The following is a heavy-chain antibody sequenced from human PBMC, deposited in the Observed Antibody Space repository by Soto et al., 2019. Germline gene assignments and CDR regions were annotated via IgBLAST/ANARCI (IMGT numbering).Heavy chain of an antibody. CDR2: ISAYNGNT. CDR1: GYTFTSYG. V-gene: IGHV1-18*01. D-gene: IGHD3-22*01. Sequence: ASVKVSCKASGYTFTSYGISWVRQAPGQGLEWMGLISAYNGNTNYAQKLQGRVTMTTDTSTSTAYMELRSLRSDDTAVYYCARDRVYYYDSNDAFDIWGQGTMVTVS. CDR3: ARDRVYYYDSNDAFDI. J-gene: IGHJ3*02.